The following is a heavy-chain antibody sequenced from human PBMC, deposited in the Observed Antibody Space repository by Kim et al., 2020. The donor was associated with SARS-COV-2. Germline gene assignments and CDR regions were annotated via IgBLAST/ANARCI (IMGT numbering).Heavy chain of an antibody. CDR3: AKSNSYSYPWAFDI. CDR2: VYYSGST. V-gene: IGHV4-61*01. CDR1: GGSVSSGSYY. Sequence: SETLSLTCSVSGGSVSSGSYYWSWIRQPPGKGLEWIGYVYYSGSTNYNPSLKSRVTISVDTSKNQFSLKLSSVTAADTAVYYCAKSNSYSYPWAFDIWGQGTMVTVSS. D-gene: IGHD5-18*01. J-gene: IGHJ3*02.